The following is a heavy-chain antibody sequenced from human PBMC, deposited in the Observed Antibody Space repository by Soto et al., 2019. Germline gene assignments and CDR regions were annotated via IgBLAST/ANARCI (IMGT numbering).Heavy chain of an antibody. CDR1: GFTFNTYA. J-gene: IGHJ5*02. D-gene: IGHD2-2*01. CDR2: ISGSGGST. CDR3: AKEESTSSFNWFDP. Sequence: GGSLRLSCAASGFTFNTYAMSWVRQAPGKGLEWVSGISGSGGSTYYADSVKGRFTISRDNSKNTLDLQMNSLRAEDTAVYYCAKEESTSSFNWFDPWGQGTLVTVSS. V-gene: IGHV3-23*01.